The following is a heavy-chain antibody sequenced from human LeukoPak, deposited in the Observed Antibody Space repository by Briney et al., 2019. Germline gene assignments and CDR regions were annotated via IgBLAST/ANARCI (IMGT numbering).Heavy chain of an antibody. CDR2: ISYDGSNK. D-gene: IGHD3-22*01. CDR3: ARDPYYYDSSGYPGAFDI. J-gene: IGHJ3*02. CDR1: GFTFSSYA. Sequence: GGSLRLSCAASGFTFSSYAMHWVRQAPGKGLEWVAVISYDGSNKYYADSAKGRFTISRDNSKNTLYLQMNSLRAEDTAVYYCARDPYYYDSSGYPGAFDIWGQGTMVTVSS. V-gene: IGHV3-30-3*01.